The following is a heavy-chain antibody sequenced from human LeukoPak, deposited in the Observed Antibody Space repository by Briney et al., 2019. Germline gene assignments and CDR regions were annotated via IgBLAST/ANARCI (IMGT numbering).Heavy chain of an antibody. CDR2: IYTSGST. J-gene: IGHJ4*02. Sequence: SETLSLTCTVSGGSISDYYWSWIRQPAGKGLEWLGRIYTSGSTKYNPSLESRVTMSVDTSKNQFPLKLSFVTAADTAVYYCARVGSGYDYFDYWGQGTLVTVSS. V-gene: IGHV4-4*07. CDR3: ARVGSGYDYFDY. CDR1: GGSISDYY. D-gene: IGHD3-22*01.